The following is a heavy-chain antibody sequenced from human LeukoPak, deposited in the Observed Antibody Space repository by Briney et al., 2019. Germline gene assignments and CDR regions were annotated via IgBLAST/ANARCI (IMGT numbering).Heavy chain of an antibody. V-gene: IGHV4-61*05. CDR1: GGSISSSNYY. D-gene: IGHD2-21*02. CDR3: AKHIVVVTATHDAFDI. Sequence: SETLSLTCTVSGGSISSSNYYWGWIRQPPGKGLEWIGYIYYSGSTNYNPSLKSRVTISVDTSKNQFSLKLSSVTAADTAVYYCAKHIVVVTATHDAFDIWGQGTMVTVSS. CDR2: IYYSGST. J-gene: IGHJ3*02.